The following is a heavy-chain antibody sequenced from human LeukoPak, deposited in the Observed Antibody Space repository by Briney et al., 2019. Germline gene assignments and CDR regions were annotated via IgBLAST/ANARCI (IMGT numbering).Heavy chain of an antibody. D-gene: IGHD6-13*01. J-gene: IGHJ5*02. CDR3: ATGGIYTGDWFDP. CDR1: GFTFSSYE. CDR2: IGSGGTAK. Sequence: GGSLRLSCAASGFTFSSYEMHWVRQPPGQGLEWVSNIGSGGTAKYYADSVKGRFTISRDNAKNSLYLQMNSLRAEDTAVYYCATGGIYTGDWFDPWGQGTLVTVSS. V-gene: IGHV3-48*03.